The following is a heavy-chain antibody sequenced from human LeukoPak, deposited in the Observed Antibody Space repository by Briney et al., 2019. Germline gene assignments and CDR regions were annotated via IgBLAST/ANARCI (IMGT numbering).Heavy chain of an antibody. D-gene: IGHD4-23*01. CDR1: GGSISSYY. V-gene: IGHV4-59*01. CDR2: ISYSGST. CDR3: ARDRGNSGAAYFDY. Sequence: PSETLSLTSTVSGGSISSYYWSWIRQPPGKGLEWIGYISYSGSTNYNPSLKSRVTISVDTSKNQFSLKLRSVTAADTAVYYCARDRGNSGAAYFDYWGQGTLVTVSS. J-gene: IGHJ4*02.